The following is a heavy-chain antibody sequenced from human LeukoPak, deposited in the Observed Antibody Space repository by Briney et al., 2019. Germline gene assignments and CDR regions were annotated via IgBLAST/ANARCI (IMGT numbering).Heavy chain of an antibody. CDR1: GGSISSGNYY. D-gene: IGHD2-2*01. CDR2: TYTSGST. V-gene: IGHV4-61*02. CDR3: ARRYCSSTNCHDALDI. Sequence: SQTLSLTCSVSGGSISSGNYYWSWIRQPAGKGLEWIGRTYTSGSTNYNPSLKSRVTISVDTSKNQFSLKLNSVTAADTAVYYCARRYCSSTNCHDALDIWGQGTMVTVSS. J-gene: IGHJ3*02.